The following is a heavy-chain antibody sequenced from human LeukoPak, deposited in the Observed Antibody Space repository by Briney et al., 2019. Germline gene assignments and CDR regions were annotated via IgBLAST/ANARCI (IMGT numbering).Heavy chain of an antibody. V-gene: IGHV4-4*07. CDR2: IYTSGST. J-gene: IGHJ4*02. D-gene: IGHD3-3*01. CDR1: GGSISSYY. CDR3: AREITLYFWSGYLDY. Sequence: SETLSLTCTVPGGSISSYYWSWIRQPAGKGLEWIGRIYTSGSTNYNPSLKSRVTMSVDTSKNQFSLKLSSVTAADTAVYYCAREITLYFWSGYLDYWGQGTLVTVSS.